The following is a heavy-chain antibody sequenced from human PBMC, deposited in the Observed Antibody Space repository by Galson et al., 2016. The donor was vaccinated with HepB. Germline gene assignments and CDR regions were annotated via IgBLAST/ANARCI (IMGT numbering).Heavy chain of an antibody. D-gene: IGHD1-26*01. V-gene: IGHV3-15*01. J-gene: IGHJ4*02. Sequence: SLRLSCAASGFTFSNACMTWVRQAPGKGLEWVGRINTKIDGGTTDYAAPVKGRITISRDDSKNTLYLLMKSLKTEDTAVYYCTTEYVVAEFLYRGIDYWGQGTLVTVSS. CDR3: TTEYVVAEFLYRGIDY. CDR2: INTKIDGGTT. CDR1: GFTFSNAC.